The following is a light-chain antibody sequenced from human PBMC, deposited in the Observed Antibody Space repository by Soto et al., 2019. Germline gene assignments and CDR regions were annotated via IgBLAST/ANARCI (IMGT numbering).Light chain of an antibody. J-gene: IGLJ2*01. CDR3: CSYAGTYTVL. CDR1: SSDVGIYNY. Sequence: QSALTQPASVSGSPGQSITISCTGTSSDVGIYNYVSWYQQHAGKAPKLIIYDVSKRPSGVPDRFSGSKSGNTASLTISGLQAEDEADYYCCSYAGTYTVLFGGGTKLTVL. V-gene: IGLV2-11*01. CDR2: DVS.